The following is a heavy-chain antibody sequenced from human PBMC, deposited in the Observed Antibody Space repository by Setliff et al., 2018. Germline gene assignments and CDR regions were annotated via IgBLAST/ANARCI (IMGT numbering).Heavy chain of an antibody. D-gene: IGHD1-26*01. V-gene: IGHV4-61*02. CDR1: GGSISSDSDY. J-gene: IGHJ4*02. CDR2: IYASGST. Sequence: SETLSLTCTVSGGSISSDSDYWSWIRQSAGKGLEWIGRIYASGSTEYNPSLGSRVTISVDTSRNQFYLQLSSVTSADTAIYYCTKGRVGLAARAGYWGQGTLVTVSS. CDR3: TKGRVGLAARAGY.